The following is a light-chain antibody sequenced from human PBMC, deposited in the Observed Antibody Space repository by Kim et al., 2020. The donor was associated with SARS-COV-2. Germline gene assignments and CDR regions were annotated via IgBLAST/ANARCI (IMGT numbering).Light chain of an antibody. CDR2: GAS. CDR1: QSVSSSY. J-gene: IGKJ3*01. V-gene: IGKV3-20*01. CDR3: QQYGSSPFT. Sequence: EIVLTQSPGTLSLSPGERATLSCRASQSVSSSYLAWYQQKPGQAPRLLIYGASSRATGIPDRFSGSGSGTDFTLTISRLEPEDFAVYYSQQYGSSPFTFGPGTKVDI.